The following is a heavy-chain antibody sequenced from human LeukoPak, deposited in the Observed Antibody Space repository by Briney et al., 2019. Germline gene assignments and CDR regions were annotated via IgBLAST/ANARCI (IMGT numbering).Heavy chain of an antibody. V-gene: IGHV4-30-4*08. Sequence: PSQTLSLTCTVSGGSISSGDYYWSWIRQPPGKGLEWIGYIYYSGSTYYNPSLKSRVTISVDTSKNQFSLKLSSVTAADTAVYYCARYQRVVGATADAFDIWDQGTMVIVSS. CDR1: GGSISSGDYY. J-gene: IGHJ3*02. D-gene: IGHD1-26*01. CDR2: IYYSGST. CDR3: ARYQRVVGATADAFDI.